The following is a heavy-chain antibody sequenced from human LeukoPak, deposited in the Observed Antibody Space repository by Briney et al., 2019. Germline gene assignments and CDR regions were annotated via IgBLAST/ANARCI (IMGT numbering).Heavy chain of an antibody. J-gene: IGHJ4*02. D-gene: IGHD4-17*01. CDR3: AREPTTVTTDASFDY. CDR2: ISGRSSFI. CDR1: GFTFSDYS. Sequence: GGSLRLSCAASGFTFSDYSMNWVRQAPGKGLEWVSSISGRSSFIYYADSVKGRFTISRDNAKNSLYLQMNSLRAEDTAVYYCAREPTTVTTDASFDYWGQGTLVTVSS. V-gene: IGHV3-21*01.